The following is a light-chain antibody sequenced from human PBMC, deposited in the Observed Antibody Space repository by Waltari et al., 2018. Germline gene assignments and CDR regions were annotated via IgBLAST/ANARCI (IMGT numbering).Light chain of an antibody. CDR1: QSVSSN. Sequence: EIVMTQSPATLSVSPGERATLSCRASQSVSSNLAWYQQKPGQAPRLLIYGASTRATGIPARFSGSGSGTEFTLTISSLQSEDFAVYYCQQYVHLVTFGQGTRLEI. CDR3: QQYVHLVT. J-gene: IGKJ5*01. CDR2: GAS. V-gene: IGKV3-15*01.